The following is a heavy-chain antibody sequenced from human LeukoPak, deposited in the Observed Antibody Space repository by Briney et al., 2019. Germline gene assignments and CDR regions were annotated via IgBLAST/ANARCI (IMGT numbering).Heavy chain of an antibody. V-gene: IGHV3-30*02. J-gene: IGHJ4*02. Sequence: PGGSRRLSCAASGFTFSSYGMHWVRQAPGKGLEWVAYIQYDGSNQQYADSVKGRFIISRDRSKNIPYLQMNSPRAEDTAVYYCARAGSGSLDDESFDYWGQGTLSPSPQ. D-gene: IGHD1-26*01. CDR1: GFTFSSYG. CDR2: IQYDGSNQ. CDR3: ARAGSGSLDDESFDY.